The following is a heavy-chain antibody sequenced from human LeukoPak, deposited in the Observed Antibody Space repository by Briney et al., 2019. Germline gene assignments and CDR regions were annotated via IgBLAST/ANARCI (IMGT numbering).Heavy chain of an antibody. CDR2: IYPGDSDT. CDR1: GYSFTSYW. J-gene: IGHJ4*02. V-gene: IGHV5-51*01. Sequence: GESLKISCKGSGYSFTSYWIGWVRQMPGKGLEWMGIIYPGDSDTRYSPSFQGQVTISVDKSITTAYLQWSSLKASDSAMYYCTAAGHTYFDYWGQGTLVTVSS. D-gene: IGHD6-19*01. CDR3: TAAGHTYFDY.